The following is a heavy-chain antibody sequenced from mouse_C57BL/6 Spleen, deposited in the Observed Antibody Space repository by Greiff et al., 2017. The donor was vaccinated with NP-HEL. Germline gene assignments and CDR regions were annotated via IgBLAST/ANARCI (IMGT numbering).Heavy chain of an antibody. CDR1: GYTFTDYY. CDR3: ARYGNYVPDY. D-gene: IGHD2-1*01. CDR2: INPYNGGT. V-gene: IGHV1-19*01. Sequence: VQLQQSGPVLVKPGASVKMSCKASGYTFTDYYMNWVKQSHGKSLEWIGVINPYNGGTSYNQKFKGKATLTVDKSSSTAYMELNSLTSEDSAVYYCARYGNYVPDYWGQGTTLTVSS. J-gene: IGHJ2*01.